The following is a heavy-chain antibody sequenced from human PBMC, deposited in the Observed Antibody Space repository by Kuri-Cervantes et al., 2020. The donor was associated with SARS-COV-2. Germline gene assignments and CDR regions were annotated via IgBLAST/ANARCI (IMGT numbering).Heavy chain of an antibody. CDR2: IIPIFGTA. CDR1: GGTFSSYA. Sequence: SVKVSCKASGGTFSSYAISWVRQAPGQGLEWMGGIIPIFGTANYAQKFQGRVTITADKSTSTAYMELSSLRSEDTAVYYCARYGAVERDYYYYYGMDVWGQGTTVTVSS. J-gene: IGHJ6*02. CDR3: ARYGAVERDYYYYYGMDV. D-gene: IGHD1-1*01. V-gene: IGHV1-69*06.